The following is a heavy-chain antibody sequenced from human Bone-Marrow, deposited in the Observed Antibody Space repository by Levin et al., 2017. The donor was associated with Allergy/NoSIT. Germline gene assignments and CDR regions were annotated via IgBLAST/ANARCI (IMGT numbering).Heavy chain of an antibody. CDR1: KFTFRNYA. CDR3: AREAYTTGYYYFDF. V-gene: IGHV3-33*01. J-gene: IGHJ4*02. D-gene: IGHD6-19*01. CDR2: IWYDGSNK. Sequence: GGSLRLSCAASKFTFRNYAMHWVRQAPGKGLEWVAVIWYDGSNKYYADSVKGRFTISRDNSKNTLYLQMNSLRAEDTAVYYCAREAYTTGYYYFDFWGQGTLVTVSS.